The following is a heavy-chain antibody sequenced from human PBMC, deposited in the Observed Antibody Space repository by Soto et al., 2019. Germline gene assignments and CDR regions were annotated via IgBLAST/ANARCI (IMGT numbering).Heavy chain of an antibody. V-gene: IGHV1-69*01. J-gene: IGHJ4*02. CDR1: GDTFTKYA. D-gene: IGHD3-3*01. CDR3: ARPSGGRIRYLEPFDY. Sequence: QVQLVQSGAEVRKPGSSVKVSCKASGDTFTKYAISWVRQAPGQGLEWVGGLIPVFGTTNNAQKFRDRVTITADESTSTVYMELSSLRSEHTAVYYCARPSGGRIRYLEPFDYWGQGTQITVS. CDR2: LIPVFGTT.